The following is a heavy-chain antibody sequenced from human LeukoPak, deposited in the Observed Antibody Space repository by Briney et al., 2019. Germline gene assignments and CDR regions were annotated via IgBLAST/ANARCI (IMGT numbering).Heavy chain of an antibody. D-gene: IGHD3-10*01. CDR3: ARGGRFGDLLWPPDY. Sequence: GGSLRPSCAASGFIFSSYGMHWVRQAPGKGLEWVAVISHDGSEKYYAGSVKGRFTVSRDNSKNTLSLPMNSLREEDTAVYYCARGGRFGDLLWPPDYWGQGTLVTVSS. CDR2: ISHDGSEK. J-gene: IGHJ4*02. CDR1: GFIFSSYG. V-gene: IGHV3-30*03.